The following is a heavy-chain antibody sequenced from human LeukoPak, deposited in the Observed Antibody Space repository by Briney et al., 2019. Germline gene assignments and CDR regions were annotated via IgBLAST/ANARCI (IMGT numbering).Heavy chain of an antibody. CDR1: GGSISSYY. CDR3: ARASPPGFDY. Sequence: SETLSLTCTVSGGSISSYYWSWIRQPPGKGLEWIGYIYYSGSTNYNPSLKSRVTISVDTSKNQFSLKLSSVTAADTAVYYCARASPPGFDYWGQGTLVTVSS. V-gene: IGHV4-59*01. J-gene: IGHJ4*02. CDR2: IYYSGST.